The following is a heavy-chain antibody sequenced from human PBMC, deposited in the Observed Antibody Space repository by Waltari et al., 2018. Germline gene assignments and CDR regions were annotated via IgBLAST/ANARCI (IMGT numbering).Heavy chain of an antibody. CDR2: ITQSGST. CDR3: ARGYRWFDP. V-gene: IGHV4-34*01. J-gene: IGHJ5*02. Sequence: QVQLQQWGAGLLKPSETLSLTCAVHGGSFSGYYWSWIRQSPGKGLEWIGEITQSGSTSYNPSLKSQVTRSVDTSKNQFSLELSSVTAADTAVYYCARGYRWFDPWGQGTLVTVSS. CDR1: GGSFSGYY.